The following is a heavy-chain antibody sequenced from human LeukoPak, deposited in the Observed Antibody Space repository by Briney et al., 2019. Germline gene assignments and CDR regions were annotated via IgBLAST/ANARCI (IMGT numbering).Heavy chain of an antibody. J-gene: IGHJ3*02. D-gene: IGHD1-1*01. Sequence: SETLSLTCAVYGGSFSGYYWSWIRQPPGKGLEWIGEINHSGSTNYNPSLKSRVTISVDTSKNQFSLKLSSVTAADTAVYYCARGGGRYNYPQSFDIWGQGTMVTVSS. CDR1: GGSFSGYY. CDR3: ARGGGRYNYPQSFDI. V-gene: IGHV4-34*01. CDR2: INHSGST.